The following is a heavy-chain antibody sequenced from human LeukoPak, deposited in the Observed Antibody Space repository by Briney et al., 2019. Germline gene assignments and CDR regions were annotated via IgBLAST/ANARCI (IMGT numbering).Heavy chain of an antibody. D-gene: IGHD3-10*01. V-gene: IGHV7-4-1*02. CDR2: INTGTGNP. CDR1: GYSFTSYA. J-gene: IGHJ4*02. Sequence: GASVKVSCKTSGYSFTSYAMNWVRQAPGQGLEFMGWINTGTGNPTYAQGFTGRFVFSLDTSVSTAYLQISTLKPEDTAVYYCAGFGAHSFDYWGQGTLVTVSS. CDR3: AGFGAHSFDY.